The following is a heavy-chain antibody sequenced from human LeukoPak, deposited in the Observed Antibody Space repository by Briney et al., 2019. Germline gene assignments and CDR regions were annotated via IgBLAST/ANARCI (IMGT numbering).Heavy chain of an antibody. CDR1: GFTFSSYS. CDR3: ASGGDIVLMVYALEWWFDP. CDR2: ISSSSSYI. D-gene: IGHD2-8*01. J-gene: IGHJ5*02. V-gene: IGHV3-21*01. Sequence: GGSLRLSCAASGFTFSSYSMNWVRQAPGKGLEWVSSISSSSSYIYYADSVKGRFTISRDNAKNSLYLQMNSLRAEDTAVYYCASGGDIVLMVYALEWWFDPWGQGTLVTVSS.